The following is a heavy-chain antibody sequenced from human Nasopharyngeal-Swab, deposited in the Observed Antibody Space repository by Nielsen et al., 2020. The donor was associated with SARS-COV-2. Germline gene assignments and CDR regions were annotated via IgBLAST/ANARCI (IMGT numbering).Heavy chain of an antibody. CDR3: AKEPGVLWFGELFSYGMDV. J-gene: IGHJ6*02. V-gene: IGHV3-30*18. Sequence: GESLKISCAASGFTFSSYGMHWVRQAPGKGLEWVAVISYDGSNKYYADSVKGRFTISRDNSKNTLYLQMNSPRAEDTAVYYCAKEPGVLWFGELFSYGMDVWGQGTTVTVSS. CDR1: GFTFSSYG. CDR2: ISYDGSNK. D-gene: IGHD3-10*01.